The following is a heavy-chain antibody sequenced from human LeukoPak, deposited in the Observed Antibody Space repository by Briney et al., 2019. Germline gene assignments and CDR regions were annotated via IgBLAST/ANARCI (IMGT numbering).Heavy chain of an antibody. CDR3: ARDPLYSSPEYFQH. Sequence: GRSLRLSCAASGFTFSSYGMHWVRQAPGKGLEWVAVISYDGSNKYYADSVKGRFTISRDNSKNTLYLQMNSLRAEDTAVYYCARDPLYSSPEYFQHWGQGTLVTVSS. D-gene: IGHD6-13*01. J-gene: IGHJ1*01. CDR1: GFTFSSYG. CDR2: ISYDGSNK. V-gene: IGHV3-30*03.